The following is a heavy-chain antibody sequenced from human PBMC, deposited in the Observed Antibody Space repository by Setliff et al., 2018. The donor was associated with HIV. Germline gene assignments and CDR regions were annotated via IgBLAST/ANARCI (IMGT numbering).Heavy chain of an antibody. CDR1: GYTFSGFY. CDR3: ATKVYCTNGVCLDAFDI. CDR2: INPKSGGT. Sequence: ASVKVSCKAAGYTFSGFYLHWVRQAPGQGLEWMGRINPKSGGTNYAQKFQGRVTMTRDTSISTGYMELSRLRSDDTAVYYCATKVYCTNGVCLDAFDIWGQGTMVTVSS. J-gene: IGHJ3*02. V-gene: IGHV1-2*06. D-gene: IGHD2-8*01.